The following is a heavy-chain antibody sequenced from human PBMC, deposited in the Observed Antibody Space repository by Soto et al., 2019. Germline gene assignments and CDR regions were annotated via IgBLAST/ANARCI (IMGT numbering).Heavy chain of an antibody. J-gene: IGHJ6*02. V-gene: IGHV4-4*07. CDR1: GGSISRYY. CDR2: IYTSGST. D-gene: IGHD3-10*01. Sequence: PSETLSLTCTVSGGSISRYYWSWIRQPAGKGLEWIGRIYTSGSTNYNPSLKSRVTMSVDTSKNQFSLKLSSVTAADTAVYYCARGYYYGSGSYYLDYYYYGMDVWGQGTTVTVSS. CDR3: ARGYYYGSGSYYLDYYYYGMDV.